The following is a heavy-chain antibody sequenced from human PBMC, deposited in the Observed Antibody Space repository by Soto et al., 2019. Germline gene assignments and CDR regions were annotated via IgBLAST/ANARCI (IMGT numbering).Heavy chain of an antibody. D-gene: IGHD1-26*01. J-gene: IGHJ4*02. CDR3: ARQWDGDY. CDR2: ASYRGST. CDR1: GDSISSHY. V-gene: IGHV4-59*08. Sequence: QVQLQESGPGLVKPSETLSLTCTVSGDSISSHYWSWIRQPPGKGLEWMGYASYRGSTSYNPSLKSRVTISIATSKNQFSLKLTSVTAADTAVYYCARQWDGDYWGQGTLVTVSS.